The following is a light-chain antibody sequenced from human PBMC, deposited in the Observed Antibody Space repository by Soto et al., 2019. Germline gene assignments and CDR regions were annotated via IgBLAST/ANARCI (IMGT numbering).Light chain of an antibody. CDR2: AAS. CDR1: QSIGTY. J-gene: IGKJ1*01. Sequence: DIQLTQSPSSLSESVGDRFTITCRASQSIGTYLNWYQHKPGKAPNLLISAASNLQSGVPSRFSGSGSGTDVTLTVSNMHPEDFANYYWQQRYRLPWPFGKGTNVEIK. V-gene: IGKV1-39*01. CDR3: QQRYRLPWP.